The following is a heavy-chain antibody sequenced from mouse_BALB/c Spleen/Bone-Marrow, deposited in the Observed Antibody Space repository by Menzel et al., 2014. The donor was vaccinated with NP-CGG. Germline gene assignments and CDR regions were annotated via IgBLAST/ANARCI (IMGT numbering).Heavy chain of an antibody. CDR3: RAYYRYDGYAMDY. V-gene: IGHV1-15*01. CDR2: IDPETGGT. J-gene: IGHJ4*01. CDR1: GYTFTDYE. Sequence: QVHVKQSGAELVRPGASVTLSCRASGYTFTDYEMHWVKRTPVHGLEWIGAIDPETGGTAYNQKFKGKATLTADKSSSTAYMELRSLTSEDSAVYYCRAYYRYDGYAMDYWGQGTSVTVSS. D-gene: IGHD2-14*01.